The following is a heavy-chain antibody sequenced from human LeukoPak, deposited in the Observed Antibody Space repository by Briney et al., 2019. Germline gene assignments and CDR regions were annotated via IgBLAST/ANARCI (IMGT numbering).Heavy chain of an antibody. Sequence: ASVKVSCKASGYTFTSYYMHWVRQATGQGLEWMGIINPSGGSTSYAQKFQGRVTMTRDTSTSTVYMELSSLRSEDTAVYYCARPLYSSGWYDHAFDIWGQGTMVTVSS. J-gene: IGHJ3*02. V-gene: IGHV1-46*01. CDR3: ARPLYSSGWYDHAFDI. D-gene: IGHD6-19*01. CDR2: INPSGGST. CDR1: GYTFTSYY.